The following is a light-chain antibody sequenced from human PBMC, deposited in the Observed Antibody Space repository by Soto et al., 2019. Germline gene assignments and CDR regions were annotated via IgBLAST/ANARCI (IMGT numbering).Light chain of an antibody. CDR1: QSISSY. J-gene: IGKJ1*01. CDR3: QQSYSTPPT. CDR2: AAS. V-gene: IGKV1-39*01. Sequence: DIQMTQSPSSLSASVGDRVTITCRASQSISSYLNWYQQKPGKDPQLLIYAASSLQSGVPSRFIGSGSGTDWTLTISSLTTEDVETYYCQQSYSTPPTFGQGTKVEIK.